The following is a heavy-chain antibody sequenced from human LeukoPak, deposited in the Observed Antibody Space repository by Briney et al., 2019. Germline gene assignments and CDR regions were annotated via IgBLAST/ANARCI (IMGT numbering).Heavy chain of an antibody. J-gene: IGHJ4*02. CDR3: ARTGAYGSGSYSIMGTFDY. D-gene: IGHD3-10*01. V-gene: IGHV1-69*06. Sequence: SVKASCKASGGTFSSYAISWVRQAPGQGLEWMGGIIPIFGTANYAQKFQGRVTITADKSTSTAYMELSSLRSEDTAVYYCARTGAYGSGSYSIMGTFDYWGQGTLVTVSS. CDR1: GGTFSSYA. CDR2: IIPIFGTA.